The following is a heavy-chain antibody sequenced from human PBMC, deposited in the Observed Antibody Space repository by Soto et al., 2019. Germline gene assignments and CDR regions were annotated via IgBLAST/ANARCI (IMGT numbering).Heavy chain of an antibody. J-gene: IGHJ6*02. CDR1: GFSLSSARMG. CDR3: ARIFRDILTGVYYYGMDV. V-gene: IGHV2-26*01. D-gene: IGHD3-9*01. Sequence: SGPTLVNPTETLTLTCTVSGFSLSSARMGVSWIRQPPGKALEWLAHIFSNDEKSYSTSLKSRLTISKDTSKSQVVLTMTNMDPVDTATYYCARIFRDILTGVYYYGMDVWGQGTTVTVSS. CDR2: IFSNDEK.